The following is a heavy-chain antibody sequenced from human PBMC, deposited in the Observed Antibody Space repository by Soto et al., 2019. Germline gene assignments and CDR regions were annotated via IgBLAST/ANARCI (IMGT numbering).Heavy chain of an antibody. CDR1: GFTFGDFA. Sequence: EVHLVESGGGFVKPGRSLRLSCTASGFTFGDFAMTWFRQAPGKGLECVGFIRSKAYGGTTEYAASVKGRFAISRDDSKSIAYLQMNSLKTEDTAVYFCTGGQWELPDYWGQGTLVTVSS. CDR2: IRSKAYGGTT. J-gene: IGHJ4*02. CDR3: TGGQWELPDY. D-gene: IGHD1-26*01. V-gene: IGHV3-49*05.